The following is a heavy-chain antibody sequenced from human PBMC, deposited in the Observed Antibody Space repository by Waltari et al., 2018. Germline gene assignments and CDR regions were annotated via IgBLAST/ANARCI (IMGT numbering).Heavy chain of an antibody. Sequence: QVQLVQSGAEVKKPGASVKVSCTASGYTFTGHYMHWVRQAPGQGLEWMGWINPNSGGTNYAQKFQGRVTMTRDTSISTAYMELSRLRSDDTAVYYCAREAGGLYYYYGMDVWGQGTTVTVSS. CDR2: INPNSGGT. CDR1: GYTFTGHY. V-gene: IGHV1-2*02. CDR3: AREAGGLYYYYGMDV. J-gene: IGHJ6*02.